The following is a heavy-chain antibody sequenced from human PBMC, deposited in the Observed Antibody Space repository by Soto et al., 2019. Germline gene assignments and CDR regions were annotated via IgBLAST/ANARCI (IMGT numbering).Heavy chain of an antibody. CDR2: INPNSGGT. D-gene: IGHD6-13*01. V-gene: IGHV1-2*04. CDR1: GYTFTGYS. Sequence: ASVKVSCKASGYTFTGYSMHWVRQAPGQGLEWMGWINPNSGGTNYAQKFQGWVTMTRDTSISTAYMELSRLRSDDTAVYYCARARDPLYSSTLNGMVVWGQGTTVTVSS. J-gene: IGHJ6*02. CDR3: ARARDPLYSSTLNGMVV.